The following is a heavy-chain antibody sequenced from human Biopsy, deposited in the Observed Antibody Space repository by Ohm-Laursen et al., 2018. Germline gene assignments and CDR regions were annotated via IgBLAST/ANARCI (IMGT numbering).Heavy chain of an antibody. J-gene: IGHJ4*02. V-gene: IGHV4-38-2*01. D-gene: IGHD6-19*01. CDR2: IFKDGNT. Sequence: SETLSLTCAVSGYSISSDYRWGWIRQAPGKTLEWLGNIFKDGNTHYNPSLRSRLIISIDTSKNQFSLMMTSVSGADKAVYFCARVGSGWAPFDKWGPGTLVTVSS. CDR3: ARVGSGWAPFDK. CDR1: GYSISSDYR.